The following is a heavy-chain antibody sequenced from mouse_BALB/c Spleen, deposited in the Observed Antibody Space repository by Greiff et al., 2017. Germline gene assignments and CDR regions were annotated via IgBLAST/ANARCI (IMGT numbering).Heavy chain of an antibody. CDR3: TRFPGNYAMDY. Sequence: QVQLQQSGAELVKPGASVKLSCKASGYTFTDYEMHWVKQTPVHGLEWIGAIDPETGGTAYNQKFKGKATLTADKSSSTAYMELRSLTSEDSAVYYCTRFPGNYAMDYWGQGTSVTVSS. V-gene: IGHV1-15*01. CDR2: IDPETGGT. J-gene: IGHJ4*01. CDR1: GYTFTDYE.